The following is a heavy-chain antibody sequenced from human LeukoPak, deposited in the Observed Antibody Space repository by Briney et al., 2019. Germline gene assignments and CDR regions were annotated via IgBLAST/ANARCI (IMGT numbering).Heavy chain of an antibody. CDR3: ARGDSGYDSDY. CDR2: VYTSGST. CDR1: GGSISSYY. V-gene: IGHV4-4*09. J-gene: IGHJ4*02. D-gene: IGHD5-12*01. Sequence: SETLSLTCTVSGGSISSYYWSWIRQPPGKGLEWIGYVYTSGSTNYNPSLKSRVTISVDTSKNQFSLKLSSVTAADTAVYYCARGDSGYDSDYWGQGTLVTVSS.